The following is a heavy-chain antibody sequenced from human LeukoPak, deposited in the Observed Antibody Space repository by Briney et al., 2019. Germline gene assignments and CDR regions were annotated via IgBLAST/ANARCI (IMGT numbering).Heavy chain of an antibody. CDR3: ARFPGYSYGNFDY. D-gene: IGHD5-18*01. CDR1: GYTFTGYY. J-gene: IGHJ4*02. CDR2: INPNSGGT. V-gene: IGHV1-2*02. Sequence: GASVKVSCKASGYTFTGYYMHWVRQAPGQGLEWMGWINPNSGGTNYAQKFQGRVTMTTDTSTSTAYMELRSLRSDDTAVYYCARFPGYSYGNFDYWGQGTLVTVSS.